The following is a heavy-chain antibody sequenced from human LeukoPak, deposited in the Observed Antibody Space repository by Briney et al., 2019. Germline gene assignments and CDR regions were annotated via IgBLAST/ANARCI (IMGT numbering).Heavy chain of an antibody. D-gene: IGHD6-19*01. V-gene: IGHV4-59*08. Sequence: PSETLSLTCTVSGGSISSYYWSWIRQPPGKGLEWIGYIFYSGSTNYNPSLKSRVTISVGTSKNQFSLKLSSVTAADTAVYYCARLSEYSNGWPDAFDIWGQGTMVTVSS. CDR3: ARLSEYSNGWPDAFDI. CDR1: GGSISSYY. CDR2: IFYSGST. J-gene: IGHJ3*02.